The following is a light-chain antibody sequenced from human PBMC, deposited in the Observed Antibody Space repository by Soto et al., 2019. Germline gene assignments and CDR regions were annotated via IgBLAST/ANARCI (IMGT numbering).Light chain of an antibody. CDR2: GAS. Sequence: EVILTQSPATLSLSPGERATLSCRASQSVDRSLAWYQEKPGQAPRLLIYGASHRATGIPARFSGSGSGTDFTLNIDSVEADDFAVYYCQHYKNWPPITFGQGTRLDMK. CDR1: QSVDRS. J-gene: IGKJ5*01. CDR3: QHYKNWPPIT. V-gene: IGKV3-11*01.